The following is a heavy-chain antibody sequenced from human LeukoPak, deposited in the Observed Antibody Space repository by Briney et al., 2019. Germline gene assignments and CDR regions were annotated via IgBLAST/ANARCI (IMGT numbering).Heavy chain of an antibody. J-gene: IGHJ4*02. V-gene: IGHV1-2*02. CDR1: GYTFTGYF. D-gene: IGHD4/OR15-4a*01. CDR3: ASGDYGDPPLNY. CDR2: INPNTGGT. Sequence: ASVKVSCKSSGYTFTGYFVHWVRQAPGQGLQWMGWINPNTGGTNYAQKFQGRVTMTRDTSISTAYMELSRLRSDDTAVYYCASGDYGDPPLNYWGQGTLVTVSS.